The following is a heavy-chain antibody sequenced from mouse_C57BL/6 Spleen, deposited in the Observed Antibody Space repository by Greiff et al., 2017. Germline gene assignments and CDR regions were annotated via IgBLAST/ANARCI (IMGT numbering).Heavy chain of an antibody. CDR3: ASQVLRDWYFDV. Sequence: QVQLQQPGAELVRPGSSVKLSCKASGYTFTSYWMHWVKQRPIQGLEWIGNIDPSDSETHYNQQFKDKATLTVEKSSSTAYMLLSSLTSEDSAVYYGASQVLRDWYFDVWGTGTTVTVSS. V-gene: IGHV1-52*01. J-gene: IGHJ1*03. D-gene: IGHD1-1*01. CDR2: IDPSDSET. CDR1: GYTFTSYW.